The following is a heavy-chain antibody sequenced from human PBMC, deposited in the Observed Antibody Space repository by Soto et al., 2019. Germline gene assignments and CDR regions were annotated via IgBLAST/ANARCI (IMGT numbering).Heavy chain of an antibody. Sequence: RGESLKISCQASGYSFPGYWIGWVRQMPGKGLEWMGIIYPDNSNTRYNPSFQGQVTISADKSISTAYLQWSSLKASDTAIYYCARQAAAVATVPLLYFDPWGQGTLVTVSS. J-gene: IGHJ5*02. V-gene: IGHV5-51*01. CDR3: ARQAAAVATVPLLYFDP. CDR1: GYSFPGYW. CDR2: IYPDNSNT. D-gene: IGHD1-1*01.